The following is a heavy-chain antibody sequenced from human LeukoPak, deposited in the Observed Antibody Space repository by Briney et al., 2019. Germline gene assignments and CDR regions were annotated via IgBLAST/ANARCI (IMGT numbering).Heavy chain of an antibody. Sequence: PGGSLSPSCTAPGLTFGSYAINWVRQPPGKGLEWVTFISYDGSDKYYADSVKGRFTISRDNSKNTLYLQMNSLRAEDTAVYYCARDPTGTTSGDYWGQGTLVTVSS. V-gene: IGHV3-30-3*01. CDR3: ARDPTGTTSGDY. J-gene: IGHJ4*02. CDR1: GLTFGSYA. CDR2: ISYDGSDK. D-gene: IGHD1-1*01.